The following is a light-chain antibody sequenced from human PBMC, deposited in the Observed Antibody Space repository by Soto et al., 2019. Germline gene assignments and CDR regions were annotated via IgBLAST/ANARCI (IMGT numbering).Light chain of an antibody. CDR1: QTIRSS. CDR3: QQYNTWPQT. J-gene: IGKJ1*01. V-gene: IGKV3-15*01. Sequence: EVVMTQSPATLSVSLGERATLSCRVSQTIRSSLAWYQQKPGQAPRLLIYGASTRATDIPARFGGSGSGTEFTLTISSLQSEDSAIYYCQQYNTWPQTFGQGTKVAIK. CDR2: GAS.